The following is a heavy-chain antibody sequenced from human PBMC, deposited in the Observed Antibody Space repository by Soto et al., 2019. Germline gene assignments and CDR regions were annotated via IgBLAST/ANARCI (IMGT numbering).Heavy chain of an antibody. CDR1: GFTFGTTDM. Sequence: QLLQSGGGLVQPGGSLTLSCAASGFTFGTTDMSWVRQAPGKGLEWIGYIYHSGYTYFNPSLQSRLTMSLDRSENQFSLELSSVTAADTAVYYCTAGLRGQGNYYGLDVWGQGTTVIVSS. J-gene: IGHJ6*02. D-gene: IGHD3-10*01. CDR2: IYHSGYT. CDR3: TAGLRGQGNYYGLDV. V-gene: IGHV4-4*02.